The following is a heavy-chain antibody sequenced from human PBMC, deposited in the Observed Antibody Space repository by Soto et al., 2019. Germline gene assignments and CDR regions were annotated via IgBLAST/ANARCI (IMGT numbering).Heavy chain of an antibody. V-gene: IGHV1-3*01. J-gene: IGHJ4*02. CDR1: GYTFTSYA. CDR2: INAGNGNK. Sequence: ASVKVSCKASGYTFTSYAMHWVRQAPGQRLEWMGWINAGNGNKKYSQKFQGRVTITRDTSASTAYMELSSLRSEDTAVYYCARAVGGPTSNLDSWGQGTMVTVSS. CDR3: ARAVGGPTSNLDS. D-gene: IGHD3-16*01.